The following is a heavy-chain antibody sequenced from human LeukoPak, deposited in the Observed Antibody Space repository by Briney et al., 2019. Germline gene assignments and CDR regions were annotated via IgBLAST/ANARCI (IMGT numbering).Heavy chain of an antibody. J-gene: IGHJ5*02. D-gene: IGHD3-10*01. CDR3: ARHAGSGSYYKEDWFDP. V-gene: IGHV4-39*01. Sequence: PSETLSLTCTVSGGSISSSSYYWGWIRQPPGKGLEWIGSIYYSGSTYYNPSLKSRVTISVDTSKNQFSLKLSSVTAADTAVYYCARHAGSGSYYKEDWFDPWGQGTLVTVSS. CDR2: IYYSGST. CDR1: GGSISSSSYY.